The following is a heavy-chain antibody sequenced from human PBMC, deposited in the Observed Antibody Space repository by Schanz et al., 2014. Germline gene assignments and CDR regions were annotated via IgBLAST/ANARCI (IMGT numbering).Heavy chain of an antibody. CDR3: ARDHTTESYYSAGPPIDY. D-gene: IGHD1-26*01. CDR2: ISGDHRNT. J-gene: IGHJ4*02. V-gene: IGHV3-23*01. Sequence: EVHLLESGGGLVEPGGSLRLSCAASGFTFSTDAMSWVRQAPGKGLEWVSSISGDHRNTFYADSVKGRFTISRDNSKNTLYLQMDSLRAEDTAVYYCARDHTTESYYSAGPPIDYWGQGTLLTVSS. CDR1: GFTFSTDA.